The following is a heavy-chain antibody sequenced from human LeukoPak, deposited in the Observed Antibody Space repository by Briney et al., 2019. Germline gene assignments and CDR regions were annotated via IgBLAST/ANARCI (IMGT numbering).Heavy chain of an antibody. CDR3: ARGEYSSGWYVDY. D-gene: IGHD6-19*01. CDR1: GYTLTSYD. J-gene: IGHJ4*02. CDR2: MNPNSGNT. Sequence: ASVKVSCKASGYTLTSYDINWVRQATGQGLEWMGWMNPNSGNTGYAQKFQGRVTMTRNTSISTAYMELSSLRSEDTAVYYCARGEYSSGWYVDYWGQGTLVTVSS. V-gene: IGHV1-8*01.